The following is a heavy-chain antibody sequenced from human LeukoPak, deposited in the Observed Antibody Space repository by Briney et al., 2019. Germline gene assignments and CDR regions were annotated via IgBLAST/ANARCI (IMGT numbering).Heavy chain of an antibody. D-gene: IGHD6-6*01. V-gene: IGHV3-23*01. CDR3: ARMSTSSSSDKGIDY. CDR2: ISGSGGST. J-gene: IGHJ4*02. CDR1: GFTFSSYA. Sequence: GGSLRLSCAASGFTFSSYAMSWVRQAPGKGLEWVSAISGSGGSTYYADSVKGRFTISRDNSKNTLYLQMNSLRAEDTAVYYCARMSTSSSSDKGIDYWGQGTLVTVSS.